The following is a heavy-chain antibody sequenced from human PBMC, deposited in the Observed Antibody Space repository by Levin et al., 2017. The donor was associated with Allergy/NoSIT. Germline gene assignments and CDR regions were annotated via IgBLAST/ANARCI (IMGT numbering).Heavy chain of an antibody. CDR3: ARRLLWFGELFMDYYYGMDV. D-gene: IGHD3-10*01. Sequence: SETLSLTCTVSGGSVSSGSYYWSWIRQPPGKGLEWIGYIYYSGSTNYNPSLKSRVTISVDTSKNQFSLKLSSVTAADTAVYYCARRLLWFGELFMDYYYGMDVWGQGTTVTVSS. V-gene: IGHV4-61*01. CDR2: IYYSGST. CDR1: GGSVSSGSYY. J-gene: IGHJ6*02.